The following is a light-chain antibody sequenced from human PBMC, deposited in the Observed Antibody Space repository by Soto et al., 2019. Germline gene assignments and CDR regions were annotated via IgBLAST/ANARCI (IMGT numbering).Light chain of an antibody. CDR1: QSVSSN. Sequence: EIVLTQSPGTLSVSPCERATLCCGASQSVSSNLAWYQQKPGQAPRLLIYGASTRATGIPARFSGSGSGTDFTLTISSLEPEDFAVYYCQKRSRLPLNCGQGKRRGIK. J-gene: IGKJ5*01. V-gene: IGKV3-15*01. CDR3: QKRSRLPLN. CDR2: GAS.